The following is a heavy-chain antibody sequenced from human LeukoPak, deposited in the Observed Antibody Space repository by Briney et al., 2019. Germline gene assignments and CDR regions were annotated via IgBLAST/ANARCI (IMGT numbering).Heavy chain of an antibody. V-gene: IGHV3-21*01. CDR2: ISSSSSYI. CDR3: ARDPSVKGSSWYRGDYFDY. D-gene: IGHD6-13*01. CDR1: GFTFSSYS. Sequence: GGSLRLSCAASGFTFSSYSMNWVRQAPGKGLEWVPSISSSSSYIYYADSVKGRFNISRDNAKNSLYLQMNSLRAEDTAVYHCARDPSVKGSSWYRGDYFDYWGQGTLVTVSS. J-gene: IGHJ4*02.